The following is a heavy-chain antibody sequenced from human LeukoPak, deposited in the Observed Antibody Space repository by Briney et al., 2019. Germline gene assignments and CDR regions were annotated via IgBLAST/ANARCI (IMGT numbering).Heavy chain of an antibody. J-gene: IGHJ4*02. D-gene: IGHD6-13*01. V-gene: IGHV3-21*01. CDR2: ISSSSSYI. CDR3: ARDPRIAAPY. Sequence: PGGSLRLSCAASGFTFSSYRMNWVRQAPGKGLEWVSSISSSSSYIYYADSVKGRFTISRDNAKNSLYLQMNSLRAEDTAVYYCARDPRIAAPYWGQGTLVTVSS. CDR1: GFTFSSYR.